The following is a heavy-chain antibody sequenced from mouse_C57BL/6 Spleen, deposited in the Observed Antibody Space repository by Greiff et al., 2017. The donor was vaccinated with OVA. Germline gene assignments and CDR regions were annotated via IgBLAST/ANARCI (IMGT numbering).Heavy chain of an antibody. V-gene: IGHV1-69*01. Sequence: QVQLQQPGAELVMPGASVKLSCKASGYTFTSYWMHWVKQRPGQGLEWIGEIDPSDSYTNYNQKFKGKSTLTVDKSSSTAYMQLSSLTAEDSAVYYCARGDYYGSSYLAMDYWGQGTSVTVSS. CDR2: IDPSDSYT. J-gene: IGHJ4*01. CDR3: ARGDYYGSSYLAMDY. CDR1: GYTFTSYW. D-gene: IGHD1-1*01.